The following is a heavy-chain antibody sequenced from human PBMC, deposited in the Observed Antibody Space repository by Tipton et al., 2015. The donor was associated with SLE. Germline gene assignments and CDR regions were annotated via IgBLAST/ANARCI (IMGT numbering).Heavy chain of an antibody. V-gene: IGHV1-69*06. CDR3: SAASSPRDYYMDV. D-gene: IGHD2-2*01. Sequence: QLVQSGPEVKKPGSSVRVSCKTSGGTFTNYAFNWVRQAPGQGLEWVGKIVPLFGTTDYAPNFQGRVAFTADKSTKTAYTEVSSLTSADSAVYYCSAASSPRDYYMDVWGKGTAVSVSS. CDR2: IVPLFGTT. J-gene: IGHJ6*03. CDR1: GGTFTNYA.